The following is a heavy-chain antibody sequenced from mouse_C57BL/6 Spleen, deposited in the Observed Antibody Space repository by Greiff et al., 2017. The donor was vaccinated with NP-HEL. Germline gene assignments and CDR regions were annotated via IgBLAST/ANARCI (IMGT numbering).Heavy chain of an antibody. V-gene: IGHV1-81*01. Sequence: VQLQESGAELARPGASVKLSCKASGYTFTSYGISWVKQRTGQGLEWIGEIYPRSGNTYYNEKFKGKATLTADKSSSTAYMELRSLTSEDSAVYFCARQRGNYDYAMDYWGQGTSVTVSS. CDR2: IYPRSGNT. CDR3: ARQRGNYDYAMDY. J-gene: IGHJ4*01. CDR1: GYTFTSYG. D-gene: IGHD2-1*01.